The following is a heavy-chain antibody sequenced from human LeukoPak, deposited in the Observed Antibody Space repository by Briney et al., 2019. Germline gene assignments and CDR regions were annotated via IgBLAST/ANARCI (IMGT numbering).Heavy chain of an antibody. CDR3: TRSGGFYYYYYYMDV. V-gene: IGHV3-49*04. J-gene: IGHJ6*03. CDR1: GFTFGDYA. CDR2: IRSKAYGGTT. D-gene: IGHD3-16*01. Sequence: SGGSLRLSCTASGFTFGDYAMSWVRQAPGKGLEWVGFIRSKAYGGTTEYAASVKGRFTISRDDSKSIAYLQMNSLKTGDTAVYYCTRSGGFYYYYYYMDVWGKGTTVTVSS.